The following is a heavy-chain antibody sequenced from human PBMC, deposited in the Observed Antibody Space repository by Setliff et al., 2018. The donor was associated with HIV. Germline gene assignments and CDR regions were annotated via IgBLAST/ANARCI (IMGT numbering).Heavy chain of an antibody. Sequence: PSETLSLTCTVSGGPIGGGDYYWTWIRQPPGKGLDWIGYIYYSGSTYYNPSLKSRLTISVDTSKNQFSLKLSSVTAADTAVYYCARSRGYSGYDYDYWGQGTLVTVSS. V-gene: IGHV4-30-4*08. CDR1: GGPIGGGDYY. CDR2: IYYSGST. D-gene: IGHD5-12*01. J-gene: IGHJ4*02. CDR3: ARSRGYSGYDYDY.